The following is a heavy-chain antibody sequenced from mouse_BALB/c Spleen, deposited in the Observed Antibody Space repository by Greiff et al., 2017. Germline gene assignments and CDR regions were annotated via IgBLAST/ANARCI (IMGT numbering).Heavy chain of an antibody. Sequence: EVQRVESGGGLVQPGGSLRLSCATSGFTFTDYYMSWVRQPPGKALEWLGFIRNKANGYTTEYSASVKGRFTISRDNSQSILYLQMNTLRAEDSATYYCARRTGYFDYWGQGTTLTVSS. CDR3: ARRTGYFDY. CDR1: GFTFTDYY. CDR2: IRNKANGYTT. J-gene: IGHJ2*01. V-gene: IGHV7-3*02.